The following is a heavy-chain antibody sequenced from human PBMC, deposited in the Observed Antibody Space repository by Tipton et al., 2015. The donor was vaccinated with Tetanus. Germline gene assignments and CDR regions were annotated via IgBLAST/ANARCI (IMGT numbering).Heavy chain of an antibody. Sequence: SLRLSCAASGFTFSDYWMHWVRQAPGKGLMWVSRISGDGSSTSYAASVKGRFTISRDNAKNTLYLQMNSLRAEDTAVYYCARDYGGTTYYYYYGMDVWGQGTTVTVSS. D-gene: IGHD4-23*01. CDR2: ISGDGSST. CDR3: ARDYGGTTYYYYYGMDV. V-gene: IGHV3-74*01. CDR1: GFTFSDYW. J-gene: IGHJ6*02.